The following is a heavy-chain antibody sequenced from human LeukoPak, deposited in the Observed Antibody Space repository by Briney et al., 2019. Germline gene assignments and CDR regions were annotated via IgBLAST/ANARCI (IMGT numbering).Heavy chain of an antibody. CDR1: GFTVSGNY. Sequence: PGGSLRLSCAASGFTVSGNYMSWVRQAPGKGLEWVSVIYSGGSTYYADSVKGRFTISRDNSRNMLYLQMNSLRAEDTAVYYCAGDTIAVAGTFFHYWGQGTLVTVSS. CDR2: IYSGGST. J-gene: IGHJ4*02. V-gene: IGHV3-66*01. D-gene: IGHD6-19*01. CDR3: AGDTIAVAGTFFHY.